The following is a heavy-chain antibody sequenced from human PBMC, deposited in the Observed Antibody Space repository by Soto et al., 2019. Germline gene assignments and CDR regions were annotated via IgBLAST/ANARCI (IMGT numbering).Heavy chain of an antibody. CDR1: GFTFSSYG. V-gene: IGHV3-33*01. CDR2: IWCDGSNK. Sequence: QVQLVESGGGVVQPGRSLRLSCAASGFTFSSYGMHWVRQAPGKGLEWVAVIWCDGSNKYYADSVKGRFTISRDNYKNQMYLQMNSLRGEETAVYYCARGVSHYGSGRYWGFDPLGQGTLVTVFS. CDR3: ARGVSHYGSGRYWGFDP. J-gene: IGHJ5*02. D-gene: IGHD3-10*01.